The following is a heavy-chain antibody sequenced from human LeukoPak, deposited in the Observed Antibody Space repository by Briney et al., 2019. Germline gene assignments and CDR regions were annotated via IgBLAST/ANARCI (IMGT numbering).Heavy chain of an antibody. CDR3: ARDIVVVPVSSWFDP. CDR2: IIPILGIA. CDR1: GGTFSSYA. J-gene: IGHJ5*02. V-gene: IGHV1-69*04. Sequence: SVNVSCKASGGTFSSYAISWVRQAPGQGLEWMGRIIPILGIANYAQKFQGRVTITADKSTSTAYMELSRLRSDDTAVYYCARDIVVVPVSSWFDPWGQGTLVTVSS. D-gene: IGHD2-2*01.